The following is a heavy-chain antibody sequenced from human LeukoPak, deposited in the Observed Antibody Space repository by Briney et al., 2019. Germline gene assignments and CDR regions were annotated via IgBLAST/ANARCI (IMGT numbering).Heavy chain of an antibody. CDR1: GFTFSSYA. CDR3: AKDGGVVTAFFDY. D-gene: IGHD2-21*02. J-gene: IGHJ4*02. Sequence: GGSLRLSCAASGFTFSSYAMSWVRQAPGKGLEWVSAISGSGGGTYYADSVKGRFTISRDNSKNTLYLQMNSLRAEDTAVYYCAKDGGVVTAFFDYWGQGTLVTVSS. CDR2: ISGSGGGT. V-gene: IGHV3-23*01.